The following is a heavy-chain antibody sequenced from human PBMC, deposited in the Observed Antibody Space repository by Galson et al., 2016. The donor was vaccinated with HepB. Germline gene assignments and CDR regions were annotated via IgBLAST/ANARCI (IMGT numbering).Heavy chain of an antibody. D-gene: IGHD3-10*01. CDR3: ARDLRYYGSGTYFYYYAY. J-gene: IGHJ4*02. CDR1: GFTFSSYW. CDR2: INGDGSSI. Sequence: SLRLSCAASGFTFSSYWMHWVRQAPGKGLVWVSRINGDGSSIDYADSVKGRFIISRDNAKNTLYLQMNSLRAEDTAVYFCARDLRYYGSGTYFYYYAYWGQGTLVTGSS. V-gene: IGHV3-74*01.